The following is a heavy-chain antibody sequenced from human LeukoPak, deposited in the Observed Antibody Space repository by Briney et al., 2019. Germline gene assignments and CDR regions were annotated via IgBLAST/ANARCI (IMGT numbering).Heavy chain of an antibody. CDR2: IYYSGST. V-gene: IGHV4-39*01. Sequence: SETLSLTCTVSGGSISSSSYYWGWIRQPPGKGLEWIGSIYYSGSTYYNPSLKSRVTISVDTSKNQFSLKLSSVTAADTAVYYCARGYFSSWYINWFDPWGQGTLVTVSS. CDR1: GGSISSSSYY. CDR3: ARGYFSSWYINWFDP. D-gene: IGHD6-13*01. J-gene: IGHJ5*02.